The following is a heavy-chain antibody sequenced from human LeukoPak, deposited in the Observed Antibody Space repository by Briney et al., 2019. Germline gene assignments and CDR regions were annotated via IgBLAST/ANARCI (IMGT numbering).Heavy chain of an antibody. J-gene: IGHJ3*02. V-gene: IGHV4-38-2*02. CDR3: ASYCSSTSCFASDAFGI. D-gene: IGHD2-2*01. CDR1: GYSISSGYY. CDR2: IYHSGST. Sequence: SETLSLTCTVSGYSISSGYYWGWIRQPPGKGLEWIGSIYHSGSTYYNPSLKSRVTISVDTSKNQFSLKLSSVTAADTAVYYCASYCSSTSCFASDAFGIWGQGTMVTVSS.